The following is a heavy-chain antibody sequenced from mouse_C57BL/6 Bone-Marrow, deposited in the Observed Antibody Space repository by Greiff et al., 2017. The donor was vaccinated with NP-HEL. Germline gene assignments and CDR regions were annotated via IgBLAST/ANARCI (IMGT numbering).Heavy chain of an antibody. J-gene: IGHJ3*01. CDR3: ARCSDGYPFAY. Sequence: EVKLVESGPGLVKPSQSLSLTCSVTGYSITSGYYWNWIRQFPGNKLEWMGYISYDGSNNYNPSLKNRISITRDTSKNQFFLKLNSVTTEDTATYYCARCSDGYPFAYWGQGTLVTVSA. V-gene: IGHV3-6*01. CDR2: ISYDGSN. CDR1: GYSITSGYY. D-gene: IGHD2-3*01.